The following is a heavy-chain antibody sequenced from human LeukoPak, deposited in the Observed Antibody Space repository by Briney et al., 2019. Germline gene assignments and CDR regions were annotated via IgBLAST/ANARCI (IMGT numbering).Heavy chain of an antibody. D-gene: IGHD2-15*01. Sequence: ASVKVSCKASGYTFTSYGISWVRQAPGQGLEWMGWINPNSGGTNYAQKFQGRVSMTRDTSISTAYMELSRLRSDDTAVYYCARGLGYCSGGSCYSFYFDYWGQGTLVTVSS. CDR3: ARGLGYCSGGSCYSFYFDY. CDR1: GYTFTSYG. J-gene: IGHJ4*02. V-gene: IGHV1-2*02. CDR2: INPNSGGT.